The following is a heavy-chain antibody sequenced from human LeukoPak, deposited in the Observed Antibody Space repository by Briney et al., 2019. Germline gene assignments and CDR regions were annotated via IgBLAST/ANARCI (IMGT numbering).Heavy chain of an antibody. Sequence: PSETLSLTCTVSGVSISSHYWSWIRQPPRKGLEWIGYIYYSGSTKYNPSLTSRLSISVDTSKNQFSLKLSSVTAVDTAVYYCARVHGSGWYGVRYYFDYWGQGTLVTVSS. CDR3: ARVHGSGWYGVRYYFDY. CDR2: IYYSGST. J-gene: IGHJ4*02. CDR1: GVSISSHY. D-gene: IGHD6-19*01. V-gene: IGHV4-59*11.